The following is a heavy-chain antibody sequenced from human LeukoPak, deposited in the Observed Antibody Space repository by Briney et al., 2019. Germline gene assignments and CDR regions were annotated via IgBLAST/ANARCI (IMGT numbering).Heavy chain of an antibody. CDR3: ASWTPNEKKDYYMDV. CDR1: GGSISSSSYY. J-gene: IGHJ6*03. V-gene: IGHV4-39*07. D-gene: IGHD3/OR15-3a*01. CDR2: IYYSGST. Sequence: SETLSLTCTVSGGSISSSSYYWGWIRQPPGKGLEWIGSIYYSGSTYYNPSLKSRVTISVDTSKNQFSLKLSSVTAADTAVYYCASWTPNEKKDYYMDVWGKGTTVTVSS.